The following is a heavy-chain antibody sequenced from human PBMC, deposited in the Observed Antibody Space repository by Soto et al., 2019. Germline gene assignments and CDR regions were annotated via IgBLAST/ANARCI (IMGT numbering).Heavy chain of an antibody. CDR2: ISGSGGST. V-gene: IGHV3-23*01. Sequence: HPGGSLRLSCAASGFTFSSYAMSWVRQAPGKGLEWVSAISGSGGSTYYADSVKGRFTISRDNSKNTLYLQMNSLRAEDTAVYYCAKDLYSSSSGKFDYWGQGTLVTVSS. CDR3: AKDLYSSSSGKFDY. CDR1: GFTFSSYA. J-gene: IGHJ4*02. D-gene: IGHD6-6*01.